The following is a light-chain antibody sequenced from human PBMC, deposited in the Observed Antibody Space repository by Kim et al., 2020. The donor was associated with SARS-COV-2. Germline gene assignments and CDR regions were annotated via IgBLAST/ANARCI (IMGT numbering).Light chain of an antibody. Sequence: SYELTQPPSVSVSPGQTASITCSGDKLGDKYACWYQQKPGQSPVLVIYQDSKRPSGIPERFSGSNSGNTATLTISGTQAMDEADYYCQAWDSSTASVVF. CDR2: QDS. CDR3: QAWDSSTASVV. J-gene: IGLJ2*01. V-gene: IGLV3-1*01. CDR1: KLGDKY.